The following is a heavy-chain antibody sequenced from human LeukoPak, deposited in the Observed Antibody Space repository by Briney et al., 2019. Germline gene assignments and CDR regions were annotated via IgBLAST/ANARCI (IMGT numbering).Heavy chain of an antibody. CDR1: GYTLSSYG. CDR2: ISGYNYKT. Sequence: ASVKVSCKAFGYTLSSYGISWLRQAPGQGLEWIGWISGYNYKTKYAQTFQGRVAMTIDTSTKTVSMELRILRSDDTAVYYCARDHEGSPFWRDAFDIWGQGTMVTVPS. V-gene: IGHV1-18*04. CDR3: ARDHEGSPFWRDAFDI. J-gene: IGHJ3*02. D-gene: IGHD3-3*01.